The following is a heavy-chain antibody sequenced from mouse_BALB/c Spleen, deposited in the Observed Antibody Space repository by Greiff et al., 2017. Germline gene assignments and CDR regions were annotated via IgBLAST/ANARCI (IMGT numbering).Heavy chain of an antibody. D-gene: IGHD2-3*01. CDR2: IWAGGST. CDR1: GFSLTSYG. Sequence: VKVVESGPGLVAPSQSLSITCTVSGFSLTSYGVHWVRQPPGKGLEWLGVIWAGGSTNYNSALMSRLSISKDNSKSQVFLKMNSLQTDDTAMYYCASPLIYDGYYTYWGQGTLVTVSA. J-gene: IGHJ3*01. CDR3: ASPLIYDGYYTY. V-gene: IGHV2-9*02.